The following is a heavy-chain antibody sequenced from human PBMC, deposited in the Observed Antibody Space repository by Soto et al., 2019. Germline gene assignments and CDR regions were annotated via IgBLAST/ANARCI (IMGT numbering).Heavy chain of an antibody. CDR2: IIPISGAA. J-gene: IGHJ4*02. Sequence: QVQLVQSGAEVKKPGSSVKVSCKASGGTFSNYVVNWVRQAPGQGLEWMGRIIPISGAANYAQKFQGRVTITADKSPSSSYMELSSRRSEDTAVYYCARDMTRTVVPYLAHWGQATLVTVSS. V-gene: IGHV1-69*06. D-gene: IGHD1-7*01. CDR1: GGTFSNYV. CDR3: ARDMTRTVVPYLAH.